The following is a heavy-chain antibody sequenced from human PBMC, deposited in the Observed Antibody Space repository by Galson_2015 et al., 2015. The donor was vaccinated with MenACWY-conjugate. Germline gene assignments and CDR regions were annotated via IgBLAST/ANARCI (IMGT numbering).Heavy chain of an antibody. D-gene: IGHD3/OR15-3a*01. Sequence: SLRLSCAASGFTFSSYRMNWVRQAPGKGLEWVSSISSSSSYIYYADSVKGRFTISRDNAKNSLYLQMNSLGAEDTAVYYCARGVGPAFDYWGQGTLVTVSS. V-gene: IGHV3-21*01. J-gene: IGHJ4*02. CDR2: ISSSSSYI. CDR1: GFTFSSYR. CDR3: ARGVGPAFDY.